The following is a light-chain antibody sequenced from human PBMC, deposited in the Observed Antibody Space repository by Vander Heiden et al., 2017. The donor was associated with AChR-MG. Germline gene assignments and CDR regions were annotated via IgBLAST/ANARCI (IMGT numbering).Light chain of an antibody. CDR1: QGIRSS. CDR2: STS. V-gene: IGKV1-39*01. J-gene: IGKJ4*01. Sequence: DIQMTQSPSSLSASIGDRVTITCRASQGIRSSLHWYQQKPGKAPDLLIFSTSSLQSGVPPRFSGSGSGTDFTLTISKLQPEDTATYFCQQKVLSPLTFGGRTRVEIK. CDR3: QQKVLSPLT.